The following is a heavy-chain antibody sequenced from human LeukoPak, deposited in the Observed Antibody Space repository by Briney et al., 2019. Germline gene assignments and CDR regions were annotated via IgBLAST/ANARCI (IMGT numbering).Heavy chain of an antibody. Sequence: PGGSLRLSCAASGFTFSSYAMHWVRQAPGKGLEWVAVISYDGSNKYYADSVKGRFTISRDNSKNTLHLQMNSLRAEDTAVYYCARDSAIADAFDIWGQGTMVTVSS. CDR3: ARDSAIADAFDI. V-gene: IGHV3-30-3*01. J-gene: IGHJ3*02. D-gene: IGHD1-26*01. CDR1: GFTFSSYA. CDR2: ISYDGSNK.